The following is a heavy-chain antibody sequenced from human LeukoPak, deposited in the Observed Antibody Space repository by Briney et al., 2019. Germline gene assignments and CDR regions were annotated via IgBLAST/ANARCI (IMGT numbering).Heavy chain of an antibody. CDR2: INSDGSSS. CDR3: TRSPSLGGRYWGFDY. Sequence: PGGSLRLSCAASGFTFSNYWMHWVRQVTGKGLVWVSRINSDGSSSIYADSVKGRFTVSRDNAKNTLYLQMNSLRAEDTAVYYCTRSPSLGGRYWGFDYWGQGALVTVSS. CDR1: GFTFSNYW. J-gene: IGHJ4*02. V-gene: IGHV3-74*01. D-gene: IGHD1-26*01.